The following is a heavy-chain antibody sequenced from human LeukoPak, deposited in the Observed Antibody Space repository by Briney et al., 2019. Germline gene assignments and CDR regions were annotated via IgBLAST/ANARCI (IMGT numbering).Heavy chain of an antibody. CDR1: GFTFSNYA. Sequence: GGSLRLSCAASGFTFSNYAMSWVRQAPGKGLEWVSVISGSGGSTNFADSVKGRFTSSRDNSKNTLYLQMHSLRVEDTAVYYCAQGRLGYSYGAFDHWGQGTLATVSS. CDR2: ISGSGGST. D-gene: IGHD5-18*01. V-gene: IGHV3-23*01. J-gene: IGHJ4*02. CDR3: AQGRLGYSYGAFDH.